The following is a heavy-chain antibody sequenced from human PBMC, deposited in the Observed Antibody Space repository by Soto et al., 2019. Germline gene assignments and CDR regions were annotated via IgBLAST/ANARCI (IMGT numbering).Heavy chain of an antibody. CDR2: ITGSASST. Sequence: SGFTFSNYGMNWVRQAPGKGLEWVSCITGSASSTYYADSVKGRFTISRDNSKNTLYVQMDSLRVEDTAIYYCARVAASGGTCYSSPDYWGQGTLVTVSS. CDR3: ARVAASGGTCYSSPDY. CDR1: GFTFSNYG. J-gene: IGHJ4*02. D-gene: IGHD2-15*01. V-gene: IGHV3-23*01.